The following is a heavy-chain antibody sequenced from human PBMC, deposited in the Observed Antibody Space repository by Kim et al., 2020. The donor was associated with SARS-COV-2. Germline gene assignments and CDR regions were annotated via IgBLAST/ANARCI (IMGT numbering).Heavy chain of an antibody. CDR1: GGSISSSSYY. Sequence: SETLSLTCTVSGGSISSSSYYWGWIRQPPGKGLEWIGSIYYSGSTYYNPSLKSRVTISVDTSKNQFSLKLSSVTAADTAVYYCARRDIVVVPAAHPGWGWFDPWGQGTLVTVSS. J-gene: IGHJ5*02. D-gene: IGHD2-2*01. CDR2: IYYSGST. CDR3: ARRDIVVVPAAHPGWGWFDP. V-gene: IGHV4-39*01.